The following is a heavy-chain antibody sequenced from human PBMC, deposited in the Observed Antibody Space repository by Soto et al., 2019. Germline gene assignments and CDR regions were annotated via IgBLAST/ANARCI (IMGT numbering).Heavy chain of an antibody. CDR2: INHSGST. D-gene: IGHD1-7*01. CDR1: GGSFSGYY. J-gene: IGHJ5*02. Sequence: XGTLSLTCAVYGGSFSGYYWSWIRQPPGKGLEWIGEINHSGSTNYNPSLKSRVTISVDTSKNQFSLKLSSVTAADTAVYYCARGVPHLELRNWFDPWGQGTLVTVSS. CDR3: ARGVPHLELRNWFDP. V-gene: IGHV4-34*01.